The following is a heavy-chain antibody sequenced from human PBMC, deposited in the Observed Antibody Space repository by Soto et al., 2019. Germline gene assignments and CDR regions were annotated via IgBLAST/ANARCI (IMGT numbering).Heavy chain of an antibody. J-gene: IGHJ4*02. Sequence: GGSLRLSCAASGFTFSNAWMSWVRQAPGKGLEWVGRIKSKTDGGTTDYAAPVKGRFTISRDDSKNTLYLQMNSLKTEDTAVYYCTPPAMGFGKLSFDSWGQGTLVPVSS. D-gene: IGHD3-10*01. CDR2: IKSKTDGGTT. CDR3: TPPAMGFGKLSFDS. CDR1: GFTFSNAW. V-gene: IGHV3-15*01.